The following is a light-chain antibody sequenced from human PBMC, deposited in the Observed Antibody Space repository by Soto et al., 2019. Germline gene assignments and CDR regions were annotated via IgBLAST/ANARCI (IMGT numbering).Light chain of an antibody. CDR3: QQYNNRHGT. V-gene: IGKV3-15*01. J-gene: IGKJ1*01. CDR2: GAS. CDR1: QSVSSN. Sequence: EIVMTQCPATLSVSPGEIATLSCRASQSVSSNLAWYQQKPGQAPRLLIYGASTRATGIPARFSGSGSGTEFTPTISRLQSKDLAVYYCQQYNNRHGTSGQGTKVEIK.